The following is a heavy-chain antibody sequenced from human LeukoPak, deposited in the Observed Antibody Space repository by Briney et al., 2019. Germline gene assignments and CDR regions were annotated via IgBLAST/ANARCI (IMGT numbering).Heavy chain of an antibody. CDR2: IYYSGST. J-gene: IGHJ2*01. CDR3: ARDPYYDSSMYWYFDL. Sequence: PSETLSLTCTVSGGSISSYYWSWIRQPPGKGLEWIGYIYYSGSTNYNPSLKSRVTISVDASKNQFSLKLSSVTAADTAVYYCARDPYYDSSMYWYFDLWGRGTLVTVPS. CDR1: GGSISSYY. D-gene: IGHD3-22*01. V-gene: IGHV4-59*01.